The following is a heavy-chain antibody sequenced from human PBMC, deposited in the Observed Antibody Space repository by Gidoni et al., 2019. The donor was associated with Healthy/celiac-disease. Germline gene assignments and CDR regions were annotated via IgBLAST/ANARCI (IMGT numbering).Heavy chain of an antibody. V-gene: IGHV4-61*02. J-gene: IGHJ5*02. D-gene: IGHD3-3*01. CDR2: IQISGYT. CDR1: GGSIDSYTYY. Sequence: QVQLQESGPELVRPSQTLSLTCTVSGGSIDSYTYYWSWVRQPAGKGLEWIGRIQISGYTNYNPSLKSRVTMSIDTSKNQFSLNLSSVSAADTAVYYCARYYDSQSGEYNGGRFDPWGQGILVTVSS. CDR3: ARYYDSQSGEYNGGRFDP.